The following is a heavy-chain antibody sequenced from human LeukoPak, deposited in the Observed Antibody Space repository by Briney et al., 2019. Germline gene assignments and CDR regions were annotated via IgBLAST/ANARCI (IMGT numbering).Heavy chain of an antibody. CDR1: GVTISSNSYY. Sequence: PSETLSLTCSVSGVTISSNSYYWGWIRQPPGKGLEWIGSIYNSGSTYYNPSLGSRVTVSVDRTKNQISLKVTSVTASDTAVYYCARHVASYDFDYWGQGTLVTVSS. CDR2: IYNSGST. D-gene: IGHD2-21*01. J-gene: IGHJ4*02. V-gene: IGHV4-39*01. CDR3: ARHVASYDFDY.